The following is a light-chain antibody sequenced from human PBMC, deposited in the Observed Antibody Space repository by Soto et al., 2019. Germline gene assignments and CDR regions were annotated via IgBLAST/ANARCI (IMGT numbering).Light chain of an antibody. CDR3: QQRSSWPPT. Sequence: EIVLTQSPGTLSLSPGERATLSCRASQSVRSNFLAWYQQKPGQAPRLLIYGASNRATGIPARFSGSGSETDFTLTISSLEPEDFALYYCQQRSSWPPTFGPGTKVDNK. CDR2: GAS. J-gene: IGKJ3*01. CDR1: QSVRSNF. V-gene: IGKV3-11*01.